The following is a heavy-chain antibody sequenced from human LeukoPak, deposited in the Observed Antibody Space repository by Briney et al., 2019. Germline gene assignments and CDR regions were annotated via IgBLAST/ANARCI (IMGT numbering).Heavy chain of an antibody. Sequence: TSETLSRTCAVYGGSFSGYYWSWIRQPPGKGLEWIGEITHTGRTNYNPSLKSRVTISGDTSKNQFSLKLSSVTAADTAVYYCAGLGGDTDFDYWGQGTLVTVSS. CDR2: ITHTGRT. J-gene: IGHJ4*02. CDR3: AGLGGDTDFDY. CDR1: GGSFSGYY. D-gene: IGHD4-17*01. V-gene: IGHV4-34*01.